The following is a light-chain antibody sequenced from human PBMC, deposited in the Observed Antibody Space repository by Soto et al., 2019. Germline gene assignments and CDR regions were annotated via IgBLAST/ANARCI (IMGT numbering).Light chain of an antibody. J-gene: IGKJ5*01. CDR1: QSVDSNY. Sequence: EIVLTQSPGTLSLSPVEEATLSCRASQSVDSNYLAWYQQKPGQTPRLIIYGASGRADGIPHRFSGSGFGTDFTLTISKVEPEDFAVYYCQQYGTPRSVTFGQGTRREIK. CDR3: QQYGTPRSVT. V-gene: IGKV3-20*01. CDR2: GAS.